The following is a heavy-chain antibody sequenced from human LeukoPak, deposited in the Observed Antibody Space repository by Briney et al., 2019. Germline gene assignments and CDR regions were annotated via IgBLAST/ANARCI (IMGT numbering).Heavy chain of an antibody. CDR3: ARIRGYSGYVDAFDI. J-gene: IGHJ3*02. CDR1: GGSISSSSYY. Sequence: SETLSLTCTVSGGSISSSSYYWGWIRQPPGKGLEWIGTIYYSGSTYYNPSLKSRVTISADTSKNQFSLKLSSVTAADTAVYYCARIRGYSGYVDAFDIWGQGTMVTVFS. V-gene: IGHV4-39*01. CDR2: IYYSGST. D-gene: IGHD5-12*01.